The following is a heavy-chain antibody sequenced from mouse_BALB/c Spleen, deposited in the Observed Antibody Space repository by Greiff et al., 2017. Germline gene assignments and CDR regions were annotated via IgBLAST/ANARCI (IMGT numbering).Heavy chain of an antibody. D-gene: IGHD4-1*01. J-gene: IGHJ3*01. CDR1: GYTFTSYY. CDR3: TREGHTGGFAY. CDR2: INPSNGGT. Sequence: QVQLQQSGAELVKPGASVKLSCKASGYTFTSYYMYWVKQRPGQGLEWIGEINPSNGGTNFNEKFKSKATLTVDKSSSTAYMQLSSLTSEDSAVYYCTREGHTGGFAYWGQGTLVTVSA. V-gene: IGHV1S81*02.